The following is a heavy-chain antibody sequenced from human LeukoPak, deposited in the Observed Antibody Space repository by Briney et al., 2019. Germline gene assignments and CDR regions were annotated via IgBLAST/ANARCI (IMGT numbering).Heavy chain of an antibody. V-gene: IGHV3-48*04. CDR2: ISSSSRTI. CDR1: GFSFSTYS. J-gene: IGHJ4*02. Sequence: GRSLRLSCAASGFSFSTYSMNWVRQAPGKGLEWVSYISSSSRTIYYADSVKGRFTISRDNAKNSLYLQMSSLRAEDTAVYYCARDLEGDYGDYAQHYWGQGTLVTVSS. D-gene: IGHD4-17*01. CDR3: ARDLEGDYGDYAQHY.